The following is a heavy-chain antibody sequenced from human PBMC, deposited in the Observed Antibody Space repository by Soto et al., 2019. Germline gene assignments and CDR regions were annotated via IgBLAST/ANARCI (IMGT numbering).Heavy chain of an antibody. Sequence: QVQLQESGPGLVKPSETLSLICTVSGGSISSYYWSWIRQPPGKGLEWIGYISYSGSTNYNPSLKTRVTISVDTSKNQFFLKLRSVTAADTAVYYCARDYYCSGEGGWFDPWGQGTLVTVSS. CDR1: GGSISSYY. CDR3: ARDYYCSGEGGWFDP. J-gene: IGHJ5*02. D-gene: IGHD3-10*01. CDR2: ISYSGST. V-gene: IGHV4-59*01.